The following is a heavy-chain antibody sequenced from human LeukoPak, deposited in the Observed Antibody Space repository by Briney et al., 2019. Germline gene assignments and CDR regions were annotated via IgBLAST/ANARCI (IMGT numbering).Heavy chain of an antibody. V-gene: IGHV4-34*01. CDR1: GGSFSGYY. J-gene: IGHJ5*02. CDR3: ARDRLWFGGFDP. Sequence: PSETLSLTCAVYGGSFSGYYWSWIRQPPGKGLEWIGEINHSGSTNYNPSLKSRVTMSVDTSKNQFSLKLTSVTAADTAVYYCARDRLWFGGFDPWGQGTLVTVSS. D-gene: IGHD3-10*01. CDR2: INHSGST.